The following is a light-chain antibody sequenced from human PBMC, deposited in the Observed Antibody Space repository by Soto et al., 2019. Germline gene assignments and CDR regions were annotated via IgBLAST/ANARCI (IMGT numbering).Light chain of an antibody. CDR2: AAS. CDR1: QSISNY. J-gene: IGKJ1*01. CDR3: QQSHGT. V-gene: IGKV1-39*01. Sequence: DIQMTQSPSSLSASVGDRVTITCRASQSISNYLNWYQQKPGKAPKILISAASSLRSGVPSRFSGCGSGTDFTLTISSLQPEDFATYYCQQSHGTFGQGTKVEIK.